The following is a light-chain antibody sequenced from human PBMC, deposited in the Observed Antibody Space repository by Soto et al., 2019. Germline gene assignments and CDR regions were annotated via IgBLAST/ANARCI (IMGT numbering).Light chain of an antibody. Sequence: QSALTQPPSASGSPGQSVTISCTGTSSDVGGYNCVSWYQQHPGKVPKLMISEVNKRPSGVPDRFAGSKSGNTASLTVSGLQAEDEADYYCSSCADNNIHVFGTGTKVTVL. J-gene: IGLJ1*01. V-gene: IGLV2-8*01. CDR3: SSCADNNIHV. CDR1: SSDVGGYNC. CDR2: EVN.